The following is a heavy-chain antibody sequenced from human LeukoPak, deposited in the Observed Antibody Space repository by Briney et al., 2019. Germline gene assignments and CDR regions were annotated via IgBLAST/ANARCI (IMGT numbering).Heavy chain of an antibody. CDR2: INPNSGGT. V-gene: IGHV1-2*04. D-gene: IGHD1-1*01. Sequence: ASVKVSCKASGYTFTGYYMHWVRQAPGQGLEWMGWINPNSGGTNYAQKFQGWVTMTRDTSISTAYMELSRLRSDDTAVYYCARVGSGLQLDAFDIWGQGTVVTVSS. J-gene: IGHJ3*02. CDR1: GYTFTGYY. CDR3: ARVGSGLQLDAFDI.